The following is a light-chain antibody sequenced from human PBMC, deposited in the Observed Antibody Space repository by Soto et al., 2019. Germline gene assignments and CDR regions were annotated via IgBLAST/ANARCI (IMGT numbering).Light chain of an antibody. V-gene: IGLV1-51*01. CDR2: DDN. CDR1: SSNIASNY. J-gene: IGLJ1*01. Sequence: QSVLTQPPSVSAAPGQRVTISCSGTSSNIASNYVSWYQQFPGTAPRLLIYDDNKRPSGIPGRFSASKSGTSATLGITGLQSGDEADYYCGTWDSSLSGGVFGTGTKVTVL. CDR3: GTWDSSLSGGV.